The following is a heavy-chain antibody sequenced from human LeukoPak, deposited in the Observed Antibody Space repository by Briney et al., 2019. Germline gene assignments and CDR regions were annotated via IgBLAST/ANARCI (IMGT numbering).Heavy chain of an antibody. CDR3: ARASSGWYGY. Sequence: GGSLRPSCVVSGLTFGSYAMHWVRQAPGEGLEYVSAISSNGGSTYYANSVKGRFTISRDNSKNTLYLQMGSLRVEGMAVYYCARASSGWYGYWGQGTLVTVSP. J-gene: IGHJ4*02. V-gene: IGHV3-64*01. D-gene: IGHD6-19*01. CDR2: ISSNGGST. CDR1: GLTFGSYA.